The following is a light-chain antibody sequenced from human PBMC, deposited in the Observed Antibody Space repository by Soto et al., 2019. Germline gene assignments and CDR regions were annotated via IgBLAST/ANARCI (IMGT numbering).Light chain of an antibody. CDR1: QSVTSNH. CDR2: GAS. CDR3: QQYGSSRFT. Sequence: EIVLTQSPGTLSLSPGERATLSCRASQSVTSNHLAWYQQKPGQAPRLLIYGASSRATGIPDRFSGRGSGTDFTLTISRLEPEDLAVYYCQQYGSSRFTFGPGTKVEIK. V-gene: IGKV3-20*01. J-gene: IGKJ3*01.